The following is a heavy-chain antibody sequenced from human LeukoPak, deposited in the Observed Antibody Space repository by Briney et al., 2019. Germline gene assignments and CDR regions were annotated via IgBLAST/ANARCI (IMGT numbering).Heavy chain of an antibody. V-gene: IGHV4-39*07. J-gene: IGHJ4*02. CDR2: IYYSGST. Sequence: PSETLSLTCTVSGDSINRGSYYWDWIRQPPGKGLEWIGNIYYSGSTYYNPSLKSRVTISVDTSKNQFSLKLSSVTAADTAVYYCARGNIVVVPAAILGYFDYWGQGTLVTVSS. CDR3: ARGNIVVVPAAILGYFDY. CDR1: GDSINRGSYY. D-gene: IGHD2-2*02.